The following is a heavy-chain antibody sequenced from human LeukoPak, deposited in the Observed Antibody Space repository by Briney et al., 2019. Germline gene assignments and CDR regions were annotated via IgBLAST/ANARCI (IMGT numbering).Heavy chain of an antibody. CDR3: ARVRSSGWGKNFDY. CDR2: IYYSGST. D-gene: IGHD6-19*01. V-gene: IGHV4-59*01. J-gene: IGHJ4*02. Sequence: PSETLSLTCTVSGGSISSYYWSWIRQHPGKGLEWIGYIYYSGSTNYNPSLKSRVAISVDTSKNQFSLKLSSVTAADTAVYYCARVRSSGWGKNFDYWGQGTLVTVSS. CDR1: GGSISSYY.